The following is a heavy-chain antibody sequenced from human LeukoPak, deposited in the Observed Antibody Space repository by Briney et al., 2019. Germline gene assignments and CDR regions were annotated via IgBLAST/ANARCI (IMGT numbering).Heavy chain of an antibody. D-gene: IGHD5-24*01. CDR1: GFTFSSYG. Sequence: GGSLRLSCAASGFTFSSYGMHWVRQAPDKGLEWVAVIWYDGSNKYYADSVKGRFTISRDNSKNTLYLQVNSLRAEDTAVYYCARDNGYNVGYLDYWGQGTLVAVSS. V-gene: IGHV3-33*01. J-gene: IGHJ4*02. CDR3: ARDNGYNVGYLDY. CDR2: IWYDGSNK.